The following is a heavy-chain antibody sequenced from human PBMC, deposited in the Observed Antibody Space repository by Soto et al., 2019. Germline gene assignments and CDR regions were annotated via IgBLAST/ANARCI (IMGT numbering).Heavy chain of an antibody. V-gene: IGHV3-23*01. D-gene: IGHD3-22*01. CDR1: GFLFSSYA. CDR3: AKDAPGSGWLSDY. Sequence: EVQMLESGGGSVQPGGSLRLSCAASGFLFSSYAMTWVRQAPGKGLEWVSVISNTGESMYYADSVKGRFTISRDNSKNTVHLQMNSLRVDDTAIYYCAKDAPGSGWLSDYWGQGTLVTVSS. CDR2: ISNTGESM. J-gene: IGHJ4*02.